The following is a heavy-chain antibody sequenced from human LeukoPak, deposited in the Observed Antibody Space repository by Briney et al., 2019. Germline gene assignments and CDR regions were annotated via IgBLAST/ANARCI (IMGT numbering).Heavy chain of an antibody. V-gene: IGHV1-46*01. CDR3: ARVRNVVVPAGAFDY. CDR1: GYTFTSYY. CDR2: INPSGGST. D-gene: IGHD2-2*01. J-gene: IGHJ4*02. Sequence: PWASVKVSCKASGYTFTSYYMHWVRQAPGQGLEWMGIINPSGGSTSYAQKFQGRVTMTRDTSTSTVYMELSSLRSEDTAVYYCARVRNVVVPAGAFDYWGQGTLVTVSS.